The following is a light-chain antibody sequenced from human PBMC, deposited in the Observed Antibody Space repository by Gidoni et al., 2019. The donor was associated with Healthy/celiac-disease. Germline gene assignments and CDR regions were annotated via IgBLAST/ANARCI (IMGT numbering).Light chain of an antibody. V-gene: IGKV1-27*01. CDR2: AAS. Sequence: DIQETQAPTSLAASVGDSGTITCRASQGISNYLAWYQQKPGKVPKLLLYAASPLLSGVPPRFRGSRSATDFTLPISSMQPEDVLTSYCQQYNSAPPLTFGGGTKVEIK. J-gene: IGKJ4*01. CDR3: QQYNSAPPLT. CDR1: QGISNY.